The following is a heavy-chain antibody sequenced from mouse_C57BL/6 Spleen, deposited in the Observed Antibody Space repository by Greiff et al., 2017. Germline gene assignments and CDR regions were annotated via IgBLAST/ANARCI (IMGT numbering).Heavy chain of an antibody. CDR1: GYSITSGYY. J-gene: IGHJ2*01. CDR3: ARYQDYYGTPYYFDY. V-gene: IGHV3-6*01. Sequence: EVQLQESGPGLVKPSQSLSLTCSVTGYSITSGYYWNWIRQFPGNKLEWMGYISYDGSNNYNPSLKNRNSITRDTSKNQFFLKLNSVTTEETATYYCARYQDYYGTPYYFDYWGQGTTLTVSS. CDR2: ISYDGSN. D-gene: IGHD1-1*01.